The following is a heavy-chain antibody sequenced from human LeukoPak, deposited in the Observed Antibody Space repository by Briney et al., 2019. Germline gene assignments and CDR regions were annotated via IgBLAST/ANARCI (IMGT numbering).Heavy chain of an antibody. D-gene: IGHD3-16*01. Sequence: KPSETLSLTCTVSGDSISRYYWSWIRQPAGKRPEWIGRIYSSGSANYNPSLKSRITMSVDTSKNQFSLKLSSVTAADTAVYYCARDFRTGGVTYYFDYWGQGTLVTVSS. CDR1: GDSISRYY. CDR3: ARDFRTGGVTYYFDY. V-gene: IGHV4-4*07. J-gene: IGHJ4*02. CDR2: IYSSGSA.